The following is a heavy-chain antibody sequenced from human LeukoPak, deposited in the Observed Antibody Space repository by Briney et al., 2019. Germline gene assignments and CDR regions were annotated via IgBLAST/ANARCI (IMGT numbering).Heavy chain of an antibody. D-gene: IGHD1-26*01. CDR1: GGTFSSYT. J-gene: IGHJ4*02. CDR3: ASISGSYSVGYSDY. Sequence: SVKVSCKASGGTFSSYTISWVRQAPGQGLEWMGRIIPILGIANYAQKFQGRVTITADKSTSTAYMELSSLRSEDTAVYYCASISGSYSVGYSDYWGQGTLVTVSS. V-gene: IGHV1-69*02. CDR2: IIPILGIA.